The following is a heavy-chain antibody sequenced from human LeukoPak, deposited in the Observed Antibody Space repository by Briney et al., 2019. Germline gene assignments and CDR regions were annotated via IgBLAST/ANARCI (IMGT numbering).Heavy chain of an antibody. J-gene: IGHJ4*02. D-gene: IGHD5-18*01. Sequence: PSETLSLTCTVSGGXISSYYCSWIRQPPGKGLEWIGYMYFGGSSNYSPSLKSRVTISVDTSKNQLSLNLNSVTAADTAVYYCTRASRGYSYGFAEYWGQGTLVTVSS. CDR1: GGXISSYY. V-gene: IGHV4-59*01. CDR2: MYFGGSS. CDR3: TRASRGYSYGFAEY.